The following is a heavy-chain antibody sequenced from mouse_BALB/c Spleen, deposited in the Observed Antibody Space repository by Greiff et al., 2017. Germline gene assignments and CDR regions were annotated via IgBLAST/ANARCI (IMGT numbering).Heavy chain of an antibody. V-gene: IGHV3-2*02. CDR1: GYSITSDYA. D-gene: IGHD2-14*01. CDR3: ARRDYRYDSAWFAY. CDR2: ISYSGST. J-gene: IGHJ3*01. Sequence: EVQLQESGPGLVKPSQSLSLTCTVTGYSITSDYAWNWIRQFPGNKLEWMGYISYSGSTSYNPSLKSRISITRDTSKNQFFLQLNSVTTEDTATYYCARRDYRYDSAWFAYWGQGTLVTVSA.